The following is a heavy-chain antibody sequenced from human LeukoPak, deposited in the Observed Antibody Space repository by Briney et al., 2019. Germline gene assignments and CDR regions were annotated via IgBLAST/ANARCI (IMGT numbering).Heavy chain of an antibody. Sequence: SETLSLTCAVSGYSISSGYYWGWIRQPPGKGLEWIGSIYYSGSTYYTPSLKSRVTISVDTSKNQFSLKLSSVTAADTAVYYCARPVGRRAYWYFDLWGRGTLVTVSS. V-gene: IGHV4-38-2*01. CDR1: GYSISSGYY. CDR2: IYYSGST. D-gene: IGHD3-10*01. J-gene: IGHJ2*01. CDR3: ARPVGRRAYWYFDL.